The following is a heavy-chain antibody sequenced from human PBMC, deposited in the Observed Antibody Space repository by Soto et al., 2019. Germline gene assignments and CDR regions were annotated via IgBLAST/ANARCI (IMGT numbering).Heavy chain of an antibody. J-gene: IGHJ6*02. CDR1: GYTFTSYY. V-gene: IGHV1-46*01. CDR3: ARDHGYSGYDSRYYYGMDV. D-gene: IGHD5-12*01. Sequence: QVQLVQSGAEVKKPGASVKVSCKASGYTFTSYYMHCVRQAPGQGLEWMGIINPSGGSTSYAQKCQGRLTMTRVTSMSTVEMELSSLRSEDTAVYYCARDHGYSGYDSRYYYGMDVWCQGTTVTVSS. CDR2: INPSGGST.